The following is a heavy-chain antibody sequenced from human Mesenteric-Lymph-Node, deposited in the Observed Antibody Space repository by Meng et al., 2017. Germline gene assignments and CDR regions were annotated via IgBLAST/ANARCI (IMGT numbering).Heavy chain of an antibody. V-gene: IGHV3-53*01. CDR2: IYTGGHT. D-gene: IGHD3-10*01. J-gene: IGHJ4*02. CDR1: GFTVSSSY. CDR3: AKRQYQYGSGSYDY. Sequence: EVQLEESGGGLVQPGGSLRLSCAVSGFTVSSSYMSWVRQAPGKGLEWVSVIYTGGHTYYAYSVKGRFTISRDNSKNTLYLQMNSLRGDDTAVYYCAKRQYQYGSGSYDYWGQGTLVTVSS.